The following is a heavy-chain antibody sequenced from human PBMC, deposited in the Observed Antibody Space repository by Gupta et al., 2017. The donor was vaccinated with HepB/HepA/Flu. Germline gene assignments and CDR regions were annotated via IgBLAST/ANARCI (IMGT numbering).Heavy chain of an antibody. CDR3: AHSLITMVRGVIKDNWFDP. D-gene: IGHD3-10*01. V-gene: IGHV2-5*02. CDR2: IYWDDDK. CDR1: GFSLSTSGVG. J-gene: IGHJ5*02. Sequence: TLTCTFSGFSLSTSGVGVGWIRQPPGKALEWLALIYWDDDKRYSPSLKSRLTITKDTSKNQVVLTMTNMDPVDTATYYCAHSLITMVRGVIKDNWFDPWGQGTLVTVSS.